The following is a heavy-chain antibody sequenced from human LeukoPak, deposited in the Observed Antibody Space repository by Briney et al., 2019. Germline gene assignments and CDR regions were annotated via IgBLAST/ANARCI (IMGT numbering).Heavy chain of an antibody. Sequence: ASETLSLTCTVPGGSISSGDYYWSWIRQPPGKGLEWIGYIYYSGSTYYDPSLKSRVTISVDTSKNQFSLKLSSVTAADTAVYYCARVGGRDIVVVPAAADYYMDVWGKGTTVTVSS. CDR2: IYYSGST. V-gene: IGHV4-30-4*08. J-gene: IGHJ6*03. D-gene: IGHD2-2*01. CDR3: ARVGGRDIVVVPAAADYYMDV. CDR1: GGSISSGDYY.